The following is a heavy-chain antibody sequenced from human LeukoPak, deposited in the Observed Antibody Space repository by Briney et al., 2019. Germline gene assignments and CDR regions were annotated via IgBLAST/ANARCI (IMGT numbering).Heavy chain of an antibody. CDR1: GYSLTSYW. CDR3: ARQRNEMWSPTDAFDI. CDR2: IYPGDSDT. Sequence: GESLKISCKGSGYSLTSYWIGWVRQMPGKGLEWMGIIYPGDSDTRYSPSFQGQVTISADKSISTAYLQWSSLKASDTAMYYCARQRNEMWSPTDAFDIWGQGTMVTVSS. D-gene: IGHD1-26*01. J-gene: IGHJ3*02. V-gene: IGHV5-51*01.